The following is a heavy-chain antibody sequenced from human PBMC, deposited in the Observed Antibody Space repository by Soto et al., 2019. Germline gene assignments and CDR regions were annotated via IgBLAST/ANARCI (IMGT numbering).Heavy chain of an antibody. V-gene: IGHV2-5*02. Sequence: QITLKESGPSLVKPTQTLTLTYTFSGFSLKTSGMGVGWIRQPPGKALEWLALIYWDDDERYSPSLNNRLTITKDTSKNQVVLTMTSMDPMDTATYYCAQELVDMGQSRSFNSWGQGTLVTVSS. CDR3: AQELVDMGQSRSFNS. D-gene: IGHD1-7*01. CDR1: GFSLKTSGMG. J-gene: IGHJ4*02. CDR2: IYWDDDE.